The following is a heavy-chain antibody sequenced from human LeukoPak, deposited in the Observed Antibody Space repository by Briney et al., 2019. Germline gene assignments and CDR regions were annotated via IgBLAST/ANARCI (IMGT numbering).Heavy chain of an antibody. D-gene: IGHD6-13*01. CDR2: IYYSGST. CDR1: GGSISSYY. J-gene: IGHJ6*03. V-gene: IGHV4-59*01. CDR3: AREIAAAGTFYYYYMDV. Sequence: SETLSLTCTVSGGSISSYYWSWIRQPPGKGLEWIGYIYYSGSTNYTPSLKSRVTISVDTSKNQFSLKLSSVTAADTAVYYCAREIAAAGTFYYYYMDVWGKGTTVTVSS.